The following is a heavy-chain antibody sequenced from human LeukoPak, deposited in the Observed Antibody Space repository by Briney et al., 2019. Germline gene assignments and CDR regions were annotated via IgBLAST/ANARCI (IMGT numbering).Heavy chain of an antibody. D-gene: IGHD3-22*01. CDR3: AKGFIVVVITNYFDY. V-gene: IGHV3-23*01. CDR1: GFTFSSYA. CDR2: ISGTGGST. J-gene: IGHJ4*02. Sequence: GGSLRLSCAASGFTFSSYAMSWVRQAPGKGLEWVAGISGTGGSTHYADSVKGRFTISRDNSKNTLYLQMNSLRAEDTAVYYCAKGFIVVVITNYFDYWGQGTLVTVSS.